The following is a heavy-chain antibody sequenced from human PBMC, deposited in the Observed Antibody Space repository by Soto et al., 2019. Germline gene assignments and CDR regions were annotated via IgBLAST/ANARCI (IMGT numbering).Heavy chain of an antibody. J-gene: IGHJ4*02. CDR3: ARHFSVDYFDY. Sequence: SETLSLTCAVYGGSLSGYYWSWIRQSPGKGLEWIGHINHSGSANYDPSLKSRVTIFVDRSKNQFSLKLSSVTAADTAVYYCARHFSVDYFDYWGQGALVTVSS. CDR2: INHSGSA. CDR1: GGSLSGYY. V-gene: IGHV4-34*01.